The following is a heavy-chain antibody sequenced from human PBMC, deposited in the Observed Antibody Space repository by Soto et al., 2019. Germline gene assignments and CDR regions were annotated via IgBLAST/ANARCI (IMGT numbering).Heavy chain of an antibody. J-gene: IGHJ3*02. V-gene: IGHV3-30*03. CDR1: GFTFSSYG. D-gene: IGHD3-22*01. Sequence: PGGSLRLSCAASGFTFSSYGMHWVRQAPGKGLEWVAVISYDGSNKYYADSVKGRFTISRDNSKNTLYLQMNSLRAEDTAVYYCATPYYYDSSGYYHSGAFDIWGQGTMVTVSS. CDR2: ISYDGSNK. CDR3: ATPYYYDSSGYYHSGAFDI.